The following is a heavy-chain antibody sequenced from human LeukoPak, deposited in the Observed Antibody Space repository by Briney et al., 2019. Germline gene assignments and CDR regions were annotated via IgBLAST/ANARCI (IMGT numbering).Heavy chain of an antibody. CDR1: GGSFSGYY. CDR2: INHSGST. V-gene: IGHV4-34*01. D-gene: IGHD2-2*01. Sequence: KPSETLSLTCAVYGGSFSGYYWSWIRQPPGKGLEWIGEINHSGSTNYNPSLKSRVTISVDTSKNQFSLKLSSVTAADTAVYYCARGRLYCSSTSCNSFFDPWGQGTLVTVSS. J-gene: IGHJ5*02. CDR3: ARGRLYCSSTSCNSFFDP.